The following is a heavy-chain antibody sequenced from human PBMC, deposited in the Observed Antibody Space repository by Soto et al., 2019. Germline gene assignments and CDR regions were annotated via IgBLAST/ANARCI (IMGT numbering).Heavy chain of an antibody. Sequence: GGLLRRSRAASGFTFSNYWRHWVRQAPGKGLMWVSRIHNDGSTTRYADSVKGRFTISRDNAKNTLYLQMSSLRVEDTAVYYCARDNWNSYWGQGTLVTVSS. D-gene: IGHD1-7*01. V-gene: IGHV3-74*01. CDR3: ARDNWNSY. CDR2: IHNDGSTT. CDR1: GFTFSNYW. J-gene: IGHJ4*01.